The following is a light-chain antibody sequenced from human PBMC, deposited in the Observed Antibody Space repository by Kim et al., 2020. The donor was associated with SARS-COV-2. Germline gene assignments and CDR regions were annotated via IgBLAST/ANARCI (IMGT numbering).Light chain of an antibody. CDR2: LAS. CDR1: QGISSR. CDR3: QQSTSYPIT. V-gene: IGKV1-9*01. J-gene: IGKJ4*01. Sequence: ASVGDRVTFTCRASQGISSRLAWYQQEPGKAPKLLIYLASTLQSGVPSRFSGSGSATEFTLTVSSLQPEDFATYYCQQSTSYPITFGGGTKVDIK.